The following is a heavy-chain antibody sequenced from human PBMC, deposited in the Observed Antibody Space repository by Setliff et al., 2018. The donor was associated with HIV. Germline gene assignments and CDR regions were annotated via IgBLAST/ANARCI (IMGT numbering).Heavy chain of an antibody. Sequence: SETLSLTCTVSGVSISYYHWSWIRQPPGKGLEWIGYISYTGNTDYGPSLASRVTMSIDTSKMQFSLKLTSVSAADTAVYYCANMGGRYVGYFESWGQGTLVTVSS. V-gene: IGHV4-59*01. J-gene: IGHJ4*02. CDR2: ISYTGNT. D-gene: IGHD3-16*01. CDR3: ANMGGRYVGYFES. CDR1: GVSISYYH.